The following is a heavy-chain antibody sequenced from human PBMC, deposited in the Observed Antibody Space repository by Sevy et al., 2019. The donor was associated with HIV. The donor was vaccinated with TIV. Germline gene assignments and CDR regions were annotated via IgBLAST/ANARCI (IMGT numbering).Heavy chain of an antibody. CDR1: GFTFSSYS. Sequence: GGSLRLSCAASGFTFSSYSMNWVRHAPGKGLEWVSYISSSSSTIYYADSVKGRFTISRDNAKNSLYLQMNSLRDEDTAVYYCARDPPEYYDFWSGYYDYWGQGTLVTVSS. V-gene: IGHV3-48*02. CDR2: ISSSSSTI. J-gene: IGHJ4*02. CDR3: ARDPPEYYDFWSGYYDY. D-gene: IGHD3-3*01.